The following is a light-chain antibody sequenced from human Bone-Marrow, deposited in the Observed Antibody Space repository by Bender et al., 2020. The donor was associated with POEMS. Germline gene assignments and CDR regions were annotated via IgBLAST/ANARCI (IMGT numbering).Light chain of an antibody. CDR2: EVF. J-gene: IGLJ1*01. Sequence: QSVLTQPPSASGSPGQSVTISCTGTTSDAGGYDYVSWYQQHPGKVPKLIIYEVFKRPSGVPDRFSGSKSGNTASLTVSGLQAEDEADYYCCSYAGSNTFVFGTGTKVTVL. V-gene: IGLV2-8*01. CDR3: CSYAGSNTFV. CDR1: TSDAGGYDY.